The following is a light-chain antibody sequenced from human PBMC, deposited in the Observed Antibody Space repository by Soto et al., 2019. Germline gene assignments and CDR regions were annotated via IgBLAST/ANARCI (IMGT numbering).Light chain of an antibody. CDR3: HQCDSSPWT. CDR2: GAS. V-gene: IGKV3-20*01. Sequence: MVLTQSPGTLSLSPGERATLSCRASQSLSSNYLAWYQQKPGQAPRLLIYGASSRATGIPDRFSGSGSGTDFTLTISRLEPEDFAVFYCHQCDSSPWTFGQGTKVDIK. CDR1: QSLSSNY. J-gene: IGKJ1*01.